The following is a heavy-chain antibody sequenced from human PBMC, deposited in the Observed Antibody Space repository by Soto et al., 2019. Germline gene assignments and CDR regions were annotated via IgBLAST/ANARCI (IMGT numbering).Heavy chain of an antibody. V-gene: IGHV1-69*01. CDR1: GGTFSSYA. CDR3: ARNLRVVVAATGSAFDI. J-gene: IGHJ3*02. CDR2: IIPIFGTA. Sequence: QVQLVQSGAEVKKPGSSVKVSCKASGGTFSSYAISWVRQAPGQGLEWMGGIIPIFGTANYAQKFQGRVTITADESTSIAYMELRSLRSEDTAVYYCARNLRVVVAATGSAFDIWGQGTMVTVSS. D-gene: IGHD2-15*01.